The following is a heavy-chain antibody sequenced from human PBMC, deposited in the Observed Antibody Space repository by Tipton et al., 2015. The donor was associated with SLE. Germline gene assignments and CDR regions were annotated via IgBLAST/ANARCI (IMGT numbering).Heavy chain of an antibody. CDR2: ISGSGGTT. CDR1: GFTVSSNY. Sequence: SLRLSCAASGFTVSSNYMSWVRQAQGKGLEWVSAISGSGGTTYYADSVKGRFTISRDNSKNTLYLQMNSLKTEDTAVYYCTTSSIAARRDAFDIWGQGTMVTVSS. CDR3: TTSSIAARRDAFDI. D-gene: IGHD6-6*01. V-gene: IGHV3-23*01. J-gene: IGHJ3*02.